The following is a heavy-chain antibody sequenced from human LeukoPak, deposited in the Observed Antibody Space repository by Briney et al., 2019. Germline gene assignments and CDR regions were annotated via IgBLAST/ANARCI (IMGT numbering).Heavy chain of an antibody. CDR1: GYTFTSYG. Sequence: ASVKVSCTASGYTFTSYGISWVRQAPGQGLEWMGWISAYNGNTNYAQKLQGRVTMTTDTSTSTAYMELRSLRSDDTAVYYCARVGYDFWSGYRTSSDYWGQGTLVTVST. CDR2: ISAYNGNT. V-gene: IGHV1-18*01. CDR3: ARVGYDFWSGYRTSSDY. J-gene: IGHJ4*02. D-gene: IGHD3-3*01.